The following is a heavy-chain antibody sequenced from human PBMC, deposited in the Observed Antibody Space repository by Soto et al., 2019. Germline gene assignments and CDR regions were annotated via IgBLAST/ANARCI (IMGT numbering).Heavy chain of an antibody. CDR3: ARTNIVVVVAATPLGYYYYGMDV. Sequence: QVQLVQSGAEVKKPGSSVKVSCKASGGTFSSYAISWVRQAPGQGLEWMGGIIPIFGTANYAQKFQGRVTITADESTSTAYMELSSLRSEDTAVYYCARTNIVVVVAATPLGYYYYGMDVWGQGTTVTVSS. J-gene: IGHJ6*02. CDR1: GGTFSSYA. V-gene: IGHV1-69*12. D-gene: IGHD2-15*01. CDR2: IIPIFGTA.